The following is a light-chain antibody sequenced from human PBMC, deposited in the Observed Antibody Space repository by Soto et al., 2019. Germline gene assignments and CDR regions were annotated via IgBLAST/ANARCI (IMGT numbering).Light chain of an antibody. J-gene: IGLJ2*01. V-gene: IGLV2-14*01. CDR1: SSDVGGYNY. CDR2: DVS. CDR3: SSYTSSSTPVV. Sequence: QSALTQPASVSGSPGQSITISCTGTSSDVGGYNYVSWYQQHPGKAPKLMIYDVSNRPSGVSNRFSGSKSGNMASLTISGLQAEDEADYYCSSYTSSSTPVVFSGGTQLTVL.